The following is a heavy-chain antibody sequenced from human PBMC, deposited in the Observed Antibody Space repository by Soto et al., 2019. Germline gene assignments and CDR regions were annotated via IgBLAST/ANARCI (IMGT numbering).Heavy chain of an antibody. D-gene: IGHD2-15*01. V-gene: IGHV3-23*01. CDR2: ISGSGGST. Sequence: GSLRLSCAASGFTFSSYAMSWVRQAPGKGLEWVSAISGSGGSTYYADSVKGRFTISRDNSKNTLYLQMNSLRAEDTAVYYCAKGIVVGVADTHYYYYGMAVWGQGTTVTVSS. CDR1: GFTFSSYA. CDR3: AKGIVVGVADTHYYYYGMAV. J-gene: IGHJ6*02.